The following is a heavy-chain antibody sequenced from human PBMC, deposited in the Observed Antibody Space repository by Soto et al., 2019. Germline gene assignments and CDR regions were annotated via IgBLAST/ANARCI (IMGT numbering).Heavy chain of an antibody. CDR1: GFTFSSYA. J-gene: IGHJ6*02. CDR3: ATDLAWGGYDSPEWGSSWTPYSYYYCMDV. D-gene: IGHD6-13*01. V-gene: IGHV3-23*01. CDR2: ISGSGGST. Sequence: EVQLLESGGGLVQPGGSLRLSCAASGFTFSSYAMSWVRQAPGKGLEWVSAISGSGGSTYYADSVKGRFTISRDNSTNTLYLQTNSLRAEDTAVYYCATDLAWGGYDSPEWGSSWTPYSYYYCMDVWGQGTTVTVSS.